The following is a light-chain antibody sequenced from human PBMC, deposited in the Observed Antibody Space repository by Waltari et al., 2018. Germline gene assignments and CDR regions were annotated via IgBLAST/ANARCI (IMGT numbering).Light chain of an antibody. CDR1: QDISNY. Sequence: DIHITHSPSSLSASVGARVTITCQASQDISNYLNWYQQKPGKAPKLLIYDASNLETGVPSRFSGSGSGTDFTFTISSLQPEDIATYYCQQYDNLLTFGGGTKVEIK. V-gene: IGKV1-33*01. J-gene: IGKJ4*01. CDR2: DAS. CDR3: QQYDNLLT.